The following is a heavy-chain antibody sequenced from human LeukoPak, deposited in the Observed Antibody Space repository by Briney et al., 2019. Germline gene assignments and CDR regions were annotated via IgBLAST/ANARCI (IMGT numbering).Heavy chain of an antibody. CDR3: ARDHPWGCYGMDV. CDR2: IYSGGST. J-gene: IGHJ6*02. Sequence: GGSLRLSCAASGFTVSSNYMSWVRQAPGKGLEWVSVIYSGGSTYYADSVKGRFTISRDNSKNTLYLQMNSLRAEDTAVYYCARDHPWGCYGMDVWGQGTTVTVSS. V-gene: IGHV3-66*01. CDR1: GFTVSSNY. D-gene: IGHD1-26*01.